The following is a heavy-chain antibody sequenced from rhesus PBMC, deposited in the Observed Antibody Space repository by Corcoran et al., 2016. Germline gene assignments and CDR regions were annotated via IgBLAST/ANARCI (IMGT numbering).Heavy chain of an antibody. CDR1: GGSISSSNW. V-gene: IGHV4S19*01. D-gene: IGHD3-34*01. CDR3: ARDTAGYYFDY. J-gene: IGHJ4*01. CDR2: NRGSSGST. Sequence: QVQLQESGPGLVKPSETLSLTCAVSGGSISSSNWWSWIRQPPGKGLEWFGDNRGSSGSTYYNTSLKSRVTISKDTSKNQFALKLSSVTAADTAVYYCARDTAGYYFDYWGQGVLVTVSS.